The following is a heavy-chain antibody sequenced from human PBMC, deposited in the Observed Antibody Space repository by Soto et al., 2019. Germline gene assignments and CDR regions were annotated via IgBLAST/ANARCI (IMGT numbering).Heavy chain of an antibody. J-gene: IGHJ5*02. Sequence: ASVKVSCKASGGTFSSYAISWVRQAPGQGLEWMGIIIPSGGTTNYAQKFQGRVTMTRDTSTSTVYMELSSLRSEDTAVYYCARDDWAVAGRAWGQGTLVTVSS. CDR1: GGTFSSYA. CDR2: IIPSGGTT. CDR3: ARDDWAVAGRA. D-gene: IGHD6-19*01. V-gene: IGHV1-46*01.